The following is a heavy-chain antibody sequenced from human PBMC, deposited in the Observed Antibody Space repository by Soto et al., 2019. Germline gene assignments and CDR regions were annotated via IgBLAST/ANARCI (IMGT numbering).Heavy chain of an antibody. V-gene: IGHV1-3*01. CDR3: AREGLVLVPTTVNSDSYYYAMDV. CDR2: INAGNGNT. D-gene: IGHD2-2*01. Sequence: ASVKVSCKASGYTFTSYAMHWVRQAPGQRLEWMGWINAGNGNTKYSQKFQGRVTITRDTSASTAYMELSSLRSDDTAVYYCAREGLVLVPTTVNSDSYYYAMDVWGQGTTVTVSS. J-gene: IGHJ6*02. CDR1: GYTFTSYA.